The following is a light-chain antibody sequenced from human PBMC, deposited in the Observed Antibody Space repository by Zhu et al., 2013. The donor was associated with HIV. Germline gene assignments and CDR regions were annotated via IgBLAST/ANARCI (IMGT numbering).Light chain of an antibody. V-gene: IGKV3-15*01. J-gene: IGKJ5*01. Sequence: EIVLTQSPVTLSVSPGERAILSCRASQSVASNLAWYQRRPGQAPRLLIYGASTRATGVPARFSGSGSGTDFTLTVSSLQSEDFAVYYCQQYNKWPPITFGQGTRLEIK. CDR1: QSVASN. CDR3: QQYNKWPPIT. CDR2: GAS.